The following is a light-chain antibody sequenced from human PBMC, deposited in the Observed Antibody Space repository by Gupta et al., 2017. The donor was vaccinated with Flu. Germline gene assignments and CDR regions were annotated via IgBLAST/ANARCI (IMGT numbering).Light chain of an antibody. V-gene: IGKV2-30*01. CDR2: KTS. J-gene: IGKJ2*02. Sequence: LGQAAVIYCRTSNSLVNSGSNSYLRWYQQRPGKAPKLLIYKTSSRDSGVPARFSGSGSGTEFTLNISSVQPDDVGSYYCQQYNHWPPCTFGQGTKLEIK. CDR3: QQYNHWPPCT. CDR1: NSLVNSGSNSY.